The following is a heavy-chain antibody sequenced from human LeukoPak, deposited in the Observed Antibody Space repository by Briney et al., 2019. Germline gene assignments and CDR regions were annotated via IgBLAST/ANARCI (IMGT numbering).Heavy chain of an antibody. Sequence: HPWGSLRLSCAASGFMFSNYAMSWVRQAPGRGLEWVSAVKTSAGDTYYADSVRGRFTISRDNSKSTVYLQKNSLRAEDTALYYCAKGQMATILGFDSWGQGALVTVSS. CDR3: AKGQMATILGFDS. V-gene: IGHV3-23*01. CDR1: GFMFSNYA. CDR2: VKTSAGDT. D-gene: IGHD5-12*01. J-gene: IGHJ4*02.